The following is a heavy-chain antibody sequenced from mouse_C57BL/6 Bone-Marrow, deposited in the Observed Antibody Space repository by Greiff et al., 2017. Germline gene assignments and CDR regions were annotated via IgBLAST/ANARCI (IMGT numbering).Heavy chain of an antibody. CDR1: GYTFTNYW. CDR2: IYPGGGYT. Sequence: VQLQQSGAELVRPGTSVKMSCKASGYTFTNYWIGWAKQRPGHGLEWIGDIYPGGGYTNYNEKFKGKATLTADKCSSTAYMQFSSLTSEDSAIDYCARSGYDGSSYGYFDVWGTGTTVTVSS. CDR3: ARSGYDGSSYGYFDV. J-gene: IGHJ1*03. D-gene: IGHD1-1*01. V-gene: IGHV1-63*01.